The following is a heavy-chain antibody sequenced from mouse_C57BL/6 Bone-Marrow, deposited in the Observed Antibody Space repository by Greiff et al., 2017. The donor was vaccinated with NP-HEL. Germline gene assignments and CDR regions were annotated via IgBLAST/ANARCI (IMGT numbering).Heavy chain of an antibody. CDR1: GYSFTGYY. V-gene: IGHV1-42*01. J-gene: IGHJ1*03. CDR2: INPSTGGT. Sequence: EVQLQQSGPELVKPGASVKISCKASGYSFTGYYMNWVKQSPEKSLEWIGEINPSTGGTTYNQKFKAKATLTVDKSSSTAYMQLKSLTSEDSAVYYCARWGASIGYDEYFDVWGTGTTVTVSS. CDR3: ARWGASIGYDEYFDV. D-gene: IGHD2-2*01.